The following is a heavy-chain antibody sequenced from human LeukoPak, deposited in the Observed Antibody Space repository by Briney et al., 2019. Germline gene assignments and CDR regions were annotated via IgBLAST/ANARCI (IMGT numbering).Heavy chain of an antibody. CDR3: ATVSSGWYGGDY. D-gene: IGHD6-19*01. J-gene: IGHJ4*02. V-gene: IGHV1-24*01. CDR2: FDPEDGET. Sequence: ASVKVSCKVSGYTLTELSMHWVRQAPGKGLEWMGGFDPEDGETIYAQKFQGRVTMTEDTSTDTAYMELSSLRSEDTAVYYCATVSSGWYGGDYWGQGTRVTVSS. CDR1: GYTLTELS.